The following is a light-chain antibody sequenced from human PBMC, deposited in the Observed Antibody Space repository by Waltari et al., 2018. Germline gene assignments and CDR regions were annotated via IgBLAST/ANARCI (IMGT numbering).Light chain of an antibody. CDR2: EVT. V-gene: IGLV2-14*01. CDR3: SSSTRTSTLV. Sequence: QSALTQPASVSGSPGQSITISCTGTSSDIGGYAYVSWYQQHPGKAPKLLIYEVTYRPSGVSSRSSGSKAGNTASLSISGLQPEDEADYYCSSSTRTSTLVFGGGTKLTV. J-gene: IGLJ2*01. CDR1: SSDIGGYAY.